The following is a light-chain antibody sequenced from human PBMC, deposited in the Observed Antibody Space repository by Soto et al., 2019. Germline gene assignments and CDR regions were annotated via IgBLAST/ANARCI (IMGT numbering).Light chain of an antibody. Sequence: QSALTQPASVSGSPGQSITISCTGTSNDVGSYNLVSWYQQYPGKAPKLMINEGSKRPSGVSNRFSGSKSGNTASLTISGLQAEDEADYYCCSYAGSSTHVVFGGGTKLTVL. CDR2: EGS. V-gene: IGLV2-23*01. CDR1: SNDVGSYNL. J-gene: IGLJ2*01. CDR3: CSYAGSSTHVV.